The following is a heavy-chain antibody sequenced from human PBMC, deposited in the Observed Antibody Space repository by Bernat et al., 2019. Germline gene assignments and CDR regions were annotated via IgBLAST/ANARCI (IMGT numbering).Heavy chain of an antibody. CDR3: AREADYDFWSGYFSRPLDFDY. CDR1: GYTFTSYA. J-gene: IGHJ4*02. V-gene: IGHV1-3*01. Sequence: QVQLVQSGAEVKKPGASVKVSCKASGYTFTSYAMHWVRQAPGQRLEWMGWINAGNGNTKYSQKFQGRVTITRDTSASTAYMELSSLRSEDTAVYYCAREADYDFWSGYFSRPLDFDYWGQGTLVTVSS. D-gene: IGHD3-3*01. CDR2: INAGNGNT.